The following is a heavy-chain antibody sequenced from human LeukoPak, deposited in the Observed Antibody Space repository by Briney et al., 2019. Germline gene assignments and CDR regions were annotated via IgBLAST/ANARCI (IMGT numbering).Heavy chain of an antibody. CDR1: GFTFSSYA. V-gene: IGHV3-23*01. CDR2: ISGSGGST. CDR3: AKDSHYDSSGSDY. J-gene: IGHJ4*02. Sequence: PGGSLRLSCAVSGFTFSSYAMSWVRQAPGKGLEWVSAISGSGGSTYYADSVKGRFTISRDNSKNTLYLQMNSLRAEDTAVYYCAKDSHYDSSGSDYWGQGTLVTVSS. D-gene: IGHD3-22*01.